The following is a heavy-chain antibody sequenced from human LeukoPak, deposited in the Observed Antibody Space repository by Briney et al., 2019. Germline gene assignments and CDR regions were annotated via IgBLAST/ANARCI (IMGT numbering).Heavy chain of an antibody. V-gene: IGHV3-30*04. Sequence: GGSLRLSCAASGFTFGSYAMHWVRQAPGKGLEWVAVIAHDETNRFYADSVKGRFTISRDNSMYTLYLRMNSLRPEDTAVYFCARDLTPGAPDYFDYWGQGTLVTVSS. J-gene: IGHJ4*02. CDR3: ARDLTPGAPDYFDY. D-gene: IGHD2-2*01. CDR2: IAHDETNR. CDR1: GFTFGSYA.